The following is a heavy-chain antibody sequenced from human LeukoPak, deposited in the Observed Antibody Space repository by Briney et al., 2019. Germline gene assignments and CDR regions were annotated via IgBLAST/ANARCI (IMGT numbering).Heavy chain of an antibody. CDR1: GFTFTSSA. CDR3: AAEAAYYYDSRDAFDV. Sequence: AASVKVSCKASGFTFTSSAVQWVRQARGQRLEWIGWIVVGSGNTNYAQKFQERVTITRDMSTSLVYMELSSLRSEDTAVYYCAAEAAYYYDSRDAFDVRGQGTMVTVSS. J-gene: IGHJ3*01. D-gene: IGHD3-22*01. V-gene: IGHV1-58*01. CDR2: IVVGSGNT.